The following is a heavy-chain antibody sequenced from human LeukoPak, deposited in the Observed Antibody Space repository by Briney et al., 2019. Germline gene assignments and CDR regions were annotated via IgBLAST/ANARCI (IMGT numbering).Heavy chain of an antibody. CDR3: AKGSHGNYDF. CDR1: GFTVNSYA. J-gene: IGHJ4*02. D-gene: IGHD1-7*01. Sequence: GGSLRLSCAASGFTVNSYAMTWVRQAPEKGLEWVSSIIDSGISTYYGDSVKGRFTISRDNSKNTLYLQMNSLRAEDTAIYYCAKGSHGNYDFWGQRTRVTVSS. V-gene: IGHV3-23*01. CDR2: IIDSGIST.